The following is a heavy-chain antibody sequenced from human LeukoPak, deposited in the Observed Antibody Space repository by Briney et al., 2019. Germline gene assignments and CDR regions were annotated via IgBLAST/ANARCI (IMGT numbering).Heavy chain of an antibody. V-gene: IGHV3-33*06. J-gene: IGHJ2*01. CDR3: AKEREEGYSDV. CDR1: GFIFSNYG. CDR2: IWYDGTKK. D-gene: IGHD2-21*01. Sequence: PGRSLRLSCAASGFIFSNYGMYWVRQAPGKGLEYVAVIWYDGTKKHHADSVKGRFTISRDNSKNTLYLQMNSLRPEDTAVYYCAKEREEGYSDVWVRGTLVTVSS.